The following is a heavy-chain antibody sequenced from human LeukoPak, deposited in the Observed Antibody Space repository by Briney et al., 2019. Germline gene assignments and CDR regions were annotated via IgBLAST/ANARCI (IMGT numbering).Heavy chain of an antibody. CDR1: GFTVSSNY. CDR2: IYSGGST. V-gene: IGHV3-66*02. CDR3: ARDRFDREDYYYYMDV. J-gene: IGHJ6*03. D-gene: IGHD3-10*01. Sequence: GGSLRLSCAASGFTVSSNYMSWVRQAPGKGLEWVSVIYSGGSTYYADSVKGRFTISRDNSKNTLYLQMNSLRAEDTAVYYCARDRFDREDYYYYMDVWGKGTTVTVSS.